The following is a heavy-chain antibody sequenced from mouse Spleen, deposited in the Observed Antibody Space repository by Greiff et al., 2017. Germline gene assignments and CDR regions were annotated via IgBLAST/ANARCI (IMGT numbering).Heavy chain of an antibody. V-gene: IGHV1-5*01. J-gene: IGHJ3*01. D-gene: IGHD2-14*01. Sequence: EVKLVESGTVLARPGASVKMSCKTSGYTFTSYWMHWVKQRPGQGLEWIGAIYPGNSDTSYNQKFKGKAKLTAVTSASTAYMELSSLTNEDSVVYYCTRRDYRYDAFAYWGQGTLVTVSA. CDR1: GYTFTSYW. CDR2: IYPGNSDT. CDR3: TRRDYRYDAFAY.